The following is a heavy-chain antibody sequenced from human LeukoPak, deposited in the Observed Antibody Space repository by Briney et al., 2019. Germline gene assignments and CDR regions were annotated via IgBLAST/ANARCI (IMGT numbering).Heavy chain of an antibody. CDR3: ARDGYYGDYGAYAFDI. D-gene: IGHD4-17*01. CDR2: IYTSGST. CDR1: GGSISSYY. V-gene: IGHV4-4*07. Sequence: SETLSLTCTVSGGSISSYYWSWIRQPAGKGLEWIGRIYTSGSTNYNPSLKSRVTMSVDTSKNQFSLKLSSVTAADTAVYYRARDGYYGDYGAYAFDIWGQGTMVTVSS. J-gene: IGHJ3*02.